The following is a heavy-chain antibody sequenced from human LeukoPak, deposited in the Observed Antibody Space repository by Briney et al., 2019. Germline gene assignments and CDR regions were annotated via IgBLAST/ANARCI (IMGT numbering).Heavy chain of an antibody. CDR2: IYYSGST. V-gene: IGHV4-59*01. D-gene: IGHD7-27*01. CDR3: VRDGIELGINY. Sequence: PSETLSLTCTVSGGSISSYYWSWIRQPPGKGLEWIGYIYYSGSTNYNPSLKSRVTISVDTSKNQFSLKLSSVTAADTAVYYCVRDGIELGINYWGQGTLVTVSS. J-gene: IGHJ4*02. CDR1: GGSISSYY.